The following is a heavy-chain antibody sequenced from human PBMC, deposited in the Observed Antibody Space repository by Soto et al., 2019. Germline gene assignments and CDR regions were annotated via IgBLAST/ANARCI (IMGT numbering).Heavy chain of an antibody. D-gene: IGHD3-10*01. CDR3: VRDSDYYSSGSFDY. CDR1: GDSISSSGYY. J-gene: IGHJ4*02. V-gene: IGHV4-31*03. Sequence: PSETLSLTCSVSGDSISSSGYYWSWIRQRPGKGLEWIGNIYYSGSSYNNPSLKSRVTISVNTSKNQFSLNLRSVTAADTAVYYCVRDSDYYSSGSFDYWGQGTLVTVS. CDR2: IYYSGSS.